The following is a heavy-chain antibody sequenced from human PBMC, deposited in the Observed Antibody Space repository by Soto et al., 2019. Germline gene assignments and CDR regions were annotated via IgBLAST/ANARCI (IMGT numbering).Heavy chain of an antibody. J-gene: IGHJ5*02. Sequence: SETLSLTCTVSGGSISSSSYYRGWIRQPPGEGLEWIGSIYYSGSTYYNPSLKSRVTISVDTSKNQFSLKLSSVTAADTAVYYCARHGSGITIFGVVIPNWFDPWGQGTLVTVSS. CDR3: ARHGSGITIFGVVIPNWFDP. V-gene: IGHV4-39*01. D-gene: IGHD3-3*01. CDR2: IYYSGST. CDR1: GGSISSSSYY.